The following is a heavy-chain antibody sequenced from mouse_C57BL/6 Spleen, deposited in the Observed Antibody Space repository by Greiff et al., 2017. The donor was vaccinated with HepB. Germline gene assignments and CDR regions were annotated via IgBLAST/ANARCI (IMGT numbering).Heavy chain of an antibody. V-gene: IGHV1-69*01. J-gene: IGHJ3*01. CDR2: IDPSDSYT. CDR1: GYTFTSYW. D-gene: IGHD4-1*01. Sequence: QVQLKQPGAELVMPGASVKLSCKASGYTFTSYWMHWVKQRPGQGLEWIGEIDPSDSYTNYNQKFKGKSTLTVDKSSSTAYMQLSSLTSEDSAVYYCAREETGTRFAYWGQGTLVTVSA. CDR3: AREETGTRFAY.